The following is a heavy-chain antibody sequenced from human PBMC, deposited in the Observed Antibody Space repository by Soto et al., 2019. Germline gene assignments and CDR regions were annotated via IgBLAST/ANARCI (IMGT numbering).Heavy chain of an antibody. V-gene: IGHV3-15*01. CDR3: STVAKGSYLETRFDY. CDR2: IKSKTDGGTT. J-gene: IGHJ4*02. Sequence: GGSLRLSCAASGFTFSNAWMSWVRLAPGKGLEWVGRIKSKTDGGTTDYAGPVKGRFTISRDDSKNTEYLQMNSLKTEDTAVYYCSTVAKGSYLETRFDYWGQGALVTVSS. D-gene: IGHD3-16*02. CDR1: GFTFSNAW.